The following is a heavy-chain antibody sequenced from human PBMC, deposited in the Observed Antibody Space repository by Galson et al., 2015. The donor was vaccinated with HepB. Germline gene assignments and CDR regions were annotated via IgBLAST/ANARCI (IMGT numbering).Heavy chain of an antibody. D-gene: IGHD6-13*01. CDR3: AQLGTGY. CDR1: GFSIRSHY. J-gene: IGHJ4*02. CDR2: IHGGNNK. V-gene: IGHV3-53*01. Sequence: SLRLSCTASGFSIRSHYMNWVRQAPGKGLEWVSLIHGGNNKYYADTVKGRFTISRDASSNTLYLQMNSLRAEDTAVYYCAQLGTGYWGQGPLVTVSS.